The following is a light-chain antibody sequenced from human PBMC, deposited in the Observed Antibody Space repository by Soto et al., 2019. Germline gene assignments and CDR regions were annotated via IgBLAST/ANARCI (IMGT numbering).Light chain of an antibody. CDR3: GSYTSSSTLYV. CDR1: SIEVGGSNY. Sequence: QSALTQPASVSGSPGQSITISCTGTSIEVGGSNYVSWYQQHPGKAPKLMIYDVSNRPSGVSNRFSGSKSANTASLTISGLQAEDEADYYCGSYTSSSTLYVFGTGTKLTVL. J-gene: IGLJ1*01. CDR2: DVS. V-gene: IGLV2-14*01.